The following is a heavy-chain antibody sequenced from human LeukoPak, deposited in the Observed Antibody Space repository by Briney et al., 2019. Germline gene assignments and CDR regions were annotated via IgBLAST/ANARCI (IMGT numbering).Heavy chain of an antibody. V-gene: IGHV1-58*01. D-gene: IGHD3-22*01. CDR3: AEIYYDSSGYHWFFDI. Sequence: SVKVSCTASRFTFTSSAVQWVRQARGQRLEWIGWIVVGSGNTHYAQKFQERVTITRDMSTSTAYMELSSLRSEDTAVYYCAEIYYDSSGYHWFFDIWGQGRMVTVSS. J-gene: IGHJ3*02. CDR1: RFTFTSSA. CDR2: IVVGSGNT.